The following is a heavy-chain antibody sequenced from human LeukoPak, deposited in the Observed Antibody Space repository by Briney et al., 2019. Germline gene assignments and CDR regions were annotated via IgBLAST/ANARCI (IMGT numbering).Heavy chain of an antibody. CDR3: ARAYGSGSSFDY. J-gene: IGHJ4*02. CDR1: GGTFSSCA. D-gene: IGHD3-10*01. V-gene: IGHV1-69*05. CDR2: IIPIFGTA. Sequence: ASVKVSCKASGGTFSSCAISWVRQAPGQGLEWMGGIIPIFGTANYAQKFQGRVTITTDESTSTAYMELSSLRSEDTAVYYCARAYGSGSSFDYWGQGTLVTVSS.